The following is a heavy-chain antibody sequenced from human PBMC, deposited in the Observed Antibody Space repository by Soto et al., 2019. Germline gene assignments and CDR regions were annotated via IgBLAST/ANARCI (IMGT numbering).Heavy chain of an antibody. D-gene: IGHD6-19*01. CDR2: VNPNSGGT. CDR3: ARVTRRIAVAVDREVAPASRPPDCCAFDI. CDR1: GYTFTGYY. Sequence: ASVKVSCKASGYTFTGYYIHWVRQAPGQGLEWMGWVNPNSGGTNYAQKFQGWVTMTRDTSISTAYMELSRLRSDDTAVYYCARVTRRIAVAVDREVAPASRPPDCCAFDIWGQGTMVTVSS. V-gene: IGHV1-2*04. J-gene: IGHJ3*02.